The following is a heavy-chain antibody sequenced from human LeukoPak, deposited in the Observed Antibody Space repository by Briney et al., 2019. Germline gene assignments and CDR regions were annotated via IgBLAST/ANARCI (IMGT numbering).Heavy chain of an antibody. Sequence: LETLSLTCTVSDVSISSYYWSWVRQPPGKGLEWIGYMSNSGSTNYNPSLESRVTISVDTSKNQFSLKLNSVTAADTAVYYCARAPLWERTYYYYGMDVWGQGTTVTVSS. D-gene: IGHD1-26*01. CDR1: DVSISSYY. CDR3: ARAPLWERTYYYYGMDV. CDR2: MSNSGST. J-gene: IGHJ6*02. V-gene: IGHV4-59*01.